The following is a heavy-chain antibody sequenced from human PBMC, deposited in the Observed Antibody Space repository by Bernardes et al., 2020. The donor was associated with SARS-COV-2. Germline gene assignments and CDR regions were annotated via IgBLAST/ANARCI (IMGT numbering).Heavy chain of an antibody. D-gene: IGHD2-15*01. CDR2: ISGDGGTT. J-gene: IGHJ3*02. Sequence: VGALFLSCVGSGFRFSSYWMHWVRQAPGTGPVWVSRISGDGGTTNYADAVKGRFTTSRDNAKNALYLYMNSLRDDDTAVYYCTRVLDGRAGAFDIWGQGTMVAVSS. CDR1: GFRFSSYW. V-gene: IGHV3-74*01. CDR3: TRVLDGRAGAFDI.